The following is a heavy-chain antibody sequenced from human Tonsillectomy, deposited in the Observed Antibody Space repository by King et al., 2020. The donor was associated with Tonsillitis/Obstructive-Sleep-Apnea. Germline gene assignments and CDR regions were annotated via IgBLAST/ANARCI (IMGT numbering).Heavy chain of an antibody. Sequence: VQLVESGGGVVQPGRSLRLSCAASGFTFSSYAMHWVRQAPGEGLEWVAVISYDGSNKYYADSVKGRFTISRDNSKNTLYLQMNSLRAEDTAVYYCARSYYDYIWGSSHPNHHWGQGTLVTVSS. CDR1: GFTFSSYA. D-gene: IGHD3-16*01. J-gene: IGHJ5*02. V-gene: IGHV3-30*01. CDR2: ISYDGSNK. CDR3: ARSYYDYIWGSSHPNHH.